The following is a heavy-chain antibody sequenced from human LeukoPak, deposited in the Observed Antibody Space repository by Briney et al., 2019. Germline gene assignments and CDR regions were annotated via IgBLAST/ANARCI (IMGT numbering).Heavy chain of an antibody. CDR1: GYTFTSYG. D-gene: IGHD6-19*01. J-gene: IGHJ3*02. V-gene: IGHV1-69*13. CDR3: ARDCGNPPGIAVAAGAFDI. CDR2: IIPIFGTA. Sequence: GASVKVSCKASGYTFTSYGISWVRQAPGQGLEWMGGIIPIFGTANYAQKFQGRVTITADESTSTAYMELSSLRSEDTAVYYCARDCGNPPGIAVAAGAFDIWGQGTMVTVSS.